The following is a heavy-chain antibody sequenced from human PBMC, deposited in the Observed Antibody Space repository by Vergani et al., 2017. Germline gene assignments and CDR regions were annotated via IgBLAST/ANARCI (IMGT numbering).Heavy chain of an antibody. CDR1: GFVFSESP. Sequence: EVQLMESGGGWAQPGGSLRLSCAASGFVFSESPIHWVRQVPGKGLEWVGRIRSKANSYATAYAASVKGRFTISRDDSKNTAYLQMNSLKTEDTAVYYCTRHYYDSSGYYYGYWGQGTLVTVSS. CDR3: TRHYYDSSGYYYGY. CDR2: IRSKANSYAT. D-gene: IGHD3-22*01. J-gene: IGHJ4*02. V-gene: IGHV3-73*01.